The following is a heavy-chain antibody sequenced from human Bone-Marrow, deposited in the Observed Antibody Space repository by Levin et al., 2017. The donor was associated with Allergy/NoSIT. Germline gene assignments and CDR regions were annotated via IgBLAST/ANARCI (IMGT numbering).Heavy chain of an antibody. CDR3: ASDSRFDYVSMDV. CDR1: GGSITSYY. J-gene: IGHJ6*04. Sequence: SETLSLTCTVSGGSITSYYWSWIRRPPGKGLEWIGFIYSSGSTNYSPSLKSRVTISLDASKNQFSLKLRSVTAADTAVYYCASDSRFDYVSMDVWGKGTTVTVSS. D-gene: IGHD3-16*01. V-gene: IGHV4-59*01. CDR2: IYSSGST.